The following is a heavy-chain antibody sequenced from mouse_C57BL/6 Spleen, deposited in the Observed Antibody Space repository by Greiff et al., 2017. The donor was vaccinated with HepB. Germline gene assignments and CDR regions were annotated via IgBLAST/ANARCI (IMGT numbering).Heavy chain of an antibody. CDR1: GYTFTSYT. V-gene: IGHV1-4*01. CDR2: INPSSGYT. Sequence: QVQLKESGAELARPGASVKMSCKASGYTFTSYTMHWVKQRPGQGLEWIGYINPSSGYTKYNQKFKDKATLTADKSSSTAYMQLSSLTSEDSAVYYCAREGTGGMDYWGQGTSVTVSS. CDR3: AREGTGGMDY. D-gene: IGHD3-3*01. J-gene: IGHJ4*01.